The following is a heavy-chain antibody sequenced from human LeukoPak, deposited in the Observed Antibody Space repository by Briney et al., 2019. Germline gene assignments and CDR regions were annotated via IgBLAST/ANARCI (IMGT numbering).Heavy chain of an antibody. CDR1: GFTFSSFS. Sequence: GGSLRLSCEASGFTFSSFSMDWVRQAPGKGLEWVSYISSTSSTIYYADSVQGRFTSSRDNAKNSLYLQMNSLTAEDTAVYFCARDWSAVAAPDYFDYWGQGTLVTVSA. J-gene: IGHJ4*02. CDR2: ISSTSSTI. V-gene: IGHV3-48*04. CDR3: ARDWSAVAAPDYFDY. D-gene: IGHD6-19*01.